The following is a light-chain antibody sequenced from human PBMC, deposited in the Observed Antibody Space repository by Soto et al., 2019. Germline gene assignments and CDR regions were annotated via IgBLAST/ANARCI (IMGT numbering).Light chain of an antibody. V-gene: IGLV2-14*01. CDR2: DVS. CDR1: SSDVGGYNY. Sequence: QSVLTQPASVSGSPGQSITISCTGTSSDVGGYNYVSWYQQHPGKAPKFVIYDVSNRPSGVSNRFSGSKSGNTASLTISGLQAEDEADYYCSSYTNSNTRQIVFGTGTKVTVL. CDR3: SSYTNSNTRQIV. J-gene: IGLJ1*01.